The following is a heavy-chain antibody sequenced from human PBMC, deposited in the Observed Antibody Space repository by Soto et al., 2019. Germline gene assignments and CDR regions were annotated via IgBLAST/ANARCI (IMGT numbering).Heavy chain of an antibody. Sequence: LEILSLTCVVSGGSLSDYFWSWIRQPPGMALEWIGEINHLGSINYNPSLKSRVTMSVDTSKNQFSLTLNSVTAADTATYYCARGGISHWAYFYYMDVWDRGITVTVSS. V-gene: IGHV4-34*01. CDR2: INHLGSI. CDR3: ARGGISHWAYFYYMDV. CDR1: GGSLSDYF. D-gene: IGHD2-21*01. J-gene: IGHJ6*03.